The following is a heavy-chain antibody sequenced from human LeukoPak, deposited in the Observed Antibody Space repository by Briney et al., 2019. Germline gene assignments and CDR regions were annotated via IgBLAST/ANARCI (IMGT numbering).Heavy chain of an antibody. CDR2: ISHSGST. V-gene: IGHV4-38-2*02. CDR1: GYSINSGYY. D-gene: IGHD3-16*01. Sequence: SETLSLTCRVSGYSINSGYYWGWIRQPPGKGLEWIGSISHSGSTYYNPSLKGRVTISVDTSKNQFSLKLSSVTAADTAVYYCARAKNYDYVWGIPDAFDIWGQGTMVTVSS. CDR3: ARAKNYDYVWGIPDAFDI. J-gene: IGHJ3*02.